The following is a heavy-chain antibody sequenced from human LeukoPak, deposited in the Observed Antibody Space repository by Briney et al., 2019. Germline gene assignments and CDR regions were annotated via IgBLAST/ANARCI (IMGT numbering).Heavy chain of an antibody. CDR1: GFTFSSYS. Sequence: GGSLRLSRAASGFTFSSYSMNWVRQAPGKGLEWVSSISSSGSYIYYADSVKGRFTISRDNAKNSLYLQMNSLRAEDTAVYYCARVYGSTQNYYMDVWGKGTTVTVSS. CDR3: ARVYGSTQNYYMDV. J-gene: IGHJ6*03. D-gene: IGHD3-10*01. V-gene: IGHV3-21*01. CDR2: ISSSGSYI.